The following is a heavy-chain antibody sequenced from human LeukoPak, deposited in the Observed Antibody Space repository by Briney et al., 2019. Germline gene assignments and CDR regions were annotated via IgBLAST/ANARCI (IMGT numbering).Heavy chain of an antibody. V-gene: IGHV4-39*01. CDR1: GVSISSSNSY. CDR3: ARQTGSGLFILP. Sequence: SETLSLTCTVSGVSISSSNSYWGWIRQPPRKGLEWIGSIYYSGNTYYNASLKSQVSISIDTSKNQFSLKLTSVTAADTAVYYCARQTGSGLFILPGGQGTLVTVSS. CDR2: IYYSGNT. D-gene: IGHD3/OR15-3a*01. J-gene: IGHJ4*02.